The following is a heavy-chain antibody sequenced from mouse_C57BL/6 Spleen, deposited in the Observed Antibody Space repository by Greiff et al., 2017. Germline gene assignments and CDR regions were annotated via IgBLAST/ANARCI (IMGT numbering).Heavy chain of an antibody. V-gene: IGHV5-4*01. D-gene: IGHD4-1*01. CDR3: ARGGLGRSYFDY. CDR2: ISDGGSYT. CDR1: GFTFSSYA. J-gene: IGHJ2*01. Sequence: EVQRVESGGGLVKPGGSLKLSCAASGFTFSSYAMSWVRQTPEKRLEWVATISDGGSYTYYPDNVKGRFTISRDNAKNNLYLQMSHLKSEDTAMYYCARGGLGRSYFDYWGQGTTLTVSS.